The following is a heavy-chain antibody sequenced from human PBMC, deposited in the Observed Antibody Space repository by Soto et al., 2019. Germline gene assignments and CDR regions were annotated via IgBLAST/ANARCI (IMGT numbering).Heavy chain of an antibody. CDR3: ARFYGSSAS. J-gene: IGHJ4*02. V-gene: IGHV1-3*01. D-gene: IGHD6-6*01. CDR1: GYTFSSYA. CDR2: INAGNGNS. Sequence: QVPLVQSGAEVKKPGASVKVSCKASGYTFSSYAIHWVRQAPGQGLEWMGWINAGNGNSEYSQKFRGRVTITRDTSASTVYLELSSLRLEDTGVFFCARFYGSSASWGQGSLLTVSS.